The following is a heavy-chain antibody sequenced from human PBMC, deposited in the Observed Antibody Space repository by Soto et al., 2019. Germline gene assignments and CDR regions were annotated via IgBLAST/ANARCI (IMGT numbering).Heavy chain of an antibody. CDR2: IKKDESET. V-gene: IGHV3-7*03. CDR3: ARSHTGDSAFRAFDL. CDR1: QFSFSNYW. D-gene: IGHD2-21*02. Sequence: LVQSGGGLVPPGESLTVSCAPSQFSFSNYWMNWVRQAPGKALEWVANIKKDESETDYVDSVRGRCTIFRDNAKNLLYLQMRRLRVEDTDCYYCARSHTGDSAFRAFDLWGQGTVVTV. J-gene: IGHJ3*01.